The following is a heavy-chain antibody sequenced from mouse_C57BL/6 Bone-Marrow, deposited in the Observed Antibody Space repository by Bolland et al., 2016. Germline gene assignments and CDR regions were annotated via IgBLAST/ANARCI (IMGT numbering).Heavy chain of an antibody. CDR2: SDSYT. D-gene: IGHD1-1*01. J-gene: IGHJ3*01. Sequence: SDSYTNYNQKFKGKSTLTVDKSSSTAYMQLSSLTSEDSAVYYCARAGYYGSSYDYWGQGTLV. CDR3: ARAGYYGSSYDY. V-gene: IGHV1-69*01.